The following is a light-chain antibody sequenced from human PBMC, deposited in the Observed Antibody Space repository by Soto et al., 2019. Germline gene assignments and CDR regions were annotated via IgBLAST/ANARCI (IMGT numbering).Light chain of an antibody. V-gene: IGKV1-39*01. CDR1: QSISTY. CDR3: QQSYRTPRT. Sequence: DIQMTQSPSSLSASVGDRVTITCRASQSISTYLNWYQQKPGKAPKLLMHAASGLDRGVPSRFSGSGSGTDFTLTISSLQPEDFATYYCQQSYRTPRTFGQGTKVDIK. CDR2: AAS. J-gene: IGKJ1*01.